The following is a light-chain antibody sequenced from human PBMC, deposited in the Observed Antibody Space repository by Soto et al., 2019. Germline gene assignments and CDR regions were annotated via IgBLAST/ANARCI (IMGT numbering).Light chain of an antibody. CDR3: HQFGSSPLAFT. CDR2: GAS. CDR1: QSVSTRY. J-gene: IGKJ2*01. Sequence: ESMLTQSPGTLSLSPGERATLSCRASQSVSTRYLAWYQQKSGQAPRLLIYGASIRAAGIPDRFSGSGSGTYFTLTISSLEPEDFAVYYCHQFGSSPLAFTFGQGTKLEI. V-gene: IGKV3-20*01.